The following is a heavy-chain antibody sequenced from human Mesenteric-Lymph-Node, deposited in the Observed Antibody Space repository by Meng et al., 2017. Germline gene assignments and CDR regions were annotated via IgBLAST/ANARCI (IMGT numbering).Heavy chain of an antibody. CDR1: GYTFTGYY. CDR3: AREEGPSSSWYVDY. Sequence: QVKLVQSGAEVKKTGAAVKVSCKASGYTFTGYYMHWVRQAPGQGLEWMGRINPNCGGTNYAQKFQGRVTMTRDTSISTAYMELSRLRSDDTAVYYCAREEGPSSSWYVDYWGQGTLVTVSS. J-gene: IGHJ4*02. CDR2: INPNCGGT. D-gene: IGHD6-13*01. V-gene: IGHV1-2*06.